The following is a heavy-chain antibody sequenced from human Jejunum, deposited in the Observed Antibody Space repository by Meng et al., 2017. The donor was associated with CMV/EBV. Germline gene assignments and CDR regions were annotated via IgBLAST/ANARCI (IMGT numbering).Heavy chain of an antibody. CDR3: AHMYDFWSVNYFYYGMDV. V-gene: IGHV2-5*01. CDR2: IYWNDGK. D-gene: IGHD3-3*01. J-gene: IGHJ6*02. Sequence: WIRQPPGMALEWLALIYWNDGKRYRPGLKSRLTITKVTSKNQVVLTMTNMDPVDTATYYCAHMYDFWSVNYFYYGMDVWGQGTTVTVSS.